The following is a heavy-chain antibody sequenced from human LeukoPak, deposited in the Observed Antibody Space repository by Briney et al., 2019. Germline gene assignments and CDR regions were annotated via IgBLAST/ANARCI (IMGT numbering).Heavy chain of an antibody. J-gene: IGHJ5*02. CDR3: ARQYYYDSSGFHLRGVFDP. V-gene: IGHV5-51*01. D-gene: IGHD3-22*01. Sequence: PGESLKISCKGSGYSFTSYWIGRVRQMPGKGLEWMGIIYPGDSDTRYSPSFQGQVTISADKSISTAYLQWSSLKASDTAMYYCARQYYYDSSGFHLRGVFDPWGQGTLVTVSS. CDR1: GYSFTSYW. CDR2: IYPGDSDT.